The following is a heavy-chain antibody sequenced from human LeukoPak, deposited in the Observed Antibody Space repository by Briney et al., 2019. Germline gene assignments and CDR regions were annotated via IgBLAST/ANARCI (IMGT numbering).Heavy chain of an antibody. CDR1: GFTFSSYE. CDR3: ARDDLGGSYYDY. Sequence: PGGSLRLSCAASGFTFSSYEVNWVRQAPGKGLEWVSYISSSGSTIYYADSVKGRFTISRDNAKNSLYLQMNSLRAEDTAVYYCARDDLGGSYYDYWGQGTLVTVSS. J-gene: IGHJ4*02. D-gene: IGHD1-26*01. CDR2: ISSSGSTI. V-gene: IGHV3-48*03.